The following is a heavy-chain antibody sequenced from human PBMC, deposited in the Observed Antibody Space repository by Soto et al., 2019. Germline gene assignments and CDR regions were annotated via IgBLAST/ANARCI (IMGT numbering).Heavy chain of an antibody. CDR3: ARETLPRRDGFNWFDP. Sequence: QMQLVQSGAEVKQPGSSVTVSCKASGGPFSSYAISWVRQAPGQGLVWMGGIIPIFGTANYAQKFQGRVTITADESTSTADMELSSLRSEDTAVYYCARETLPRRDGFNWFDPWGQGPLVTVSS. J-gene: IGHJ5*02. CDR2: IIPIFGTA. V-gene: IGHV1-69*01. D-gene: IGHD3-10*01. CDR1: GGPFSSYA.